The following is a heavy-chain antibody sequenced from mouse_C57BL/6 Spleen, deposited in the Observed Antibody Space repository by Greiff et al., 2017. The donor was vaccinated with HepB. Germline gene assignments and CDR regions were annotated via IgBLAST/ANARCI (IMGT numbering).Heavy chain of an antibody. J-gene: IGHJ1*03. CDR2: INPSTGGT. CDR1: GYSFTGYY. Sequence: VHVKQSGPELVKPGASVKISCKASGYSFTGYYMNWVKQSPEKSLEWIGEINPSTGGTTYNQKFKAKATLTVDKSSSTAYMQLKSLTSEDSAVYYCARRDYYGSSSGYFDVWGTGTTVTVSS. CDR3: ARRDYYGSSSGYFDV. V-gene: IGHV1-42*01. D-gene: IGHD1-1*01.